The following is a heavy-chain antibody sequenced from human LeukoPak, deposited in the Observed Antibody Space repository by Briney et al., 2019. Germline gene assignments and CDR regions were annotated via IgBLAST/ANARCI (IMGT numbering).Heavy chain of an antibody. V-gene: IGHV1-8*01. Sequence: RASVKVSCKASGYTFTSYDISWVRQATGQGLEWMGWMNPNSGNAGYAQRFQGRVTMTRDNPISTAYMELTSLRSEDTAVYYCGRPLQRGSWTQRALDYWGQGTLVTVSS. D-gene: IGHD3-10*01. CDR3: GRPLQRGSWTQRALDY. CDR1: GYTFTSYD. J-gene: IGHJ4*02. CDR2: MNPNSGNA.